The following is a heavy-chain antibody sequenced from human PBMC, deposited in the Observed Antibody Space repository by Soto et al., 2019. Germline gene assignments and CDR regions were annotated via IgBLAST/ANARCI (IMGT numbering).Heavy chain of an antibody. D-gene: IGHD3-16*01. CDR2: IYWDDYK. Sequence: QITLKESGPALVKPTQTLTLTCTFSGFSLSTSGVGVGWIRQPPGEALEWLALIYWDDYKHFSPSLESRLTITKETSKNQVVLTMTNMDPVDTATYYCVPKGGGDRILDYWGQGTLVTVSS. CDR3: VPKGGGDRILDY. V-gene: IGHV2-5*02. J-gene: IGHJ4*02. CDR1: GFSLSTSGVG.